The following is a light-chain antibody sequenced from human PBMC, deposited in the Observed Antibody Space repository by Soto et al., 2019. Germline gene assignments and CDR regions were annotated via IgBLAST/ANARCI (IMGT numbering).Light chain of an antibody. CDR1: QDISNY. Sequence: IPMTQFPSSLSACVGDIVTSTCQASQDISNYLNWYQQKPGKAPKLLIYDASNLETGVPSRFSGSGSGTDFTFTISSLQPEDIATYYCQQYDNLPLTFGGGTKVDIK. V-gene: IGKV1-33*01. CDR3: QQYDNLPLT. CDR2: DAS. J-gene: IGKJ4*01.